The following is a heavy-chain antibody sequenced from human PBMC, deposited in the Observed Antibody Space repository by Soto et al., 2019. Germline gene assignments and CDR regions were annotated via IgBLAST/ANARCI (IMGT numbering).Heavy chain of an antibody. V-gene: IGHV4-4*07. CDR3: ARSGAASTYYYCYGMDV. Sequence: TSETLSLTCTVSGGSISSYYWSWIRQPAGKGLEWIGRIYTSGSTNYNPSLKSRVTMSVDTSKNQFSLTLSSVTAADTAVYYCARSGAASTYYYCYGMDVWGQGTTVTVYS. CDR2: IYTSGST. J-gene: IGHJ6*02. CDR1: GGSISSYY. D-gene: IGHD2-2*01.